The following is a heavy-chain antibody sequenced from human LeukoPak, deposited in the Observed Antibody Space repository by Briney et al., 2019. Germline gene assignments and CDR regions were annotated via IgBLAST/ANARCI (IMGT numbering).Heavy chain of an antibody. V-gene: IGHV3-30*18. J-gene: IGHJ5*02. CDR3: AKDGAQQLTPNWFDP. D-gene: IGHD6-13*01. Sequence: GGSLRLSCAASGFTSRSYGMHWVRQAPGKGLEWVAVISYDGSNKYYADSVKGRFTISRDNSKNTLYLQMNSLRAEDTAVYYCAKDGAQQLTPNWFDPWGQGTLVTVSS. CDR2: ISYDGSNK. CDR1: GFTSRSYG.